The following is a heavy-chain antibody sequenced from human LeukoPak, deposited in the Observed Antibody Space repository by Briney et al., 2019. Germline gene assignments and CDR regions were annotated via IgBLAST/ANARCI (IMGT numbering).Heavy chain of an antibody. J-gene: IGHJ4*02. CDR2: IYPGDSDT. V-gene: IGHV5-51*01. CDR1: GYSFTSYW. D-gene: IGHD2-2*01. Sequence: GESLKVSCKGSGYSFTSYWIGWVRQMPGKGLEWMGIIYPGDSDTRYSPSFQGQVTISADKSISTAYLQWSSLKASDTAMYYCARGHCSSTSCYGVDYWGQGTLVTVSS. CDR3: ARGHCSSTSCYGVDY.